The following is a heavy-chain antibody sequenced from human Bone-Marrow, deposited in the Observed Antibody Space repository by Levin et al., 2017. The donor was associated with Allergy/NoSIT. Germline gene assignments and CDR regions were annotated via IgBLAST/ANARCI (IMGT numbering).Heavy chain of an antibody. CDR3: ARDPDGGEYYYDSSGYPLVGYFDY. CDR2: ISSSSSYI. J-gene: IGHJ4*02. Sequence: GESLKISCAASGFTFSSYSMNWVRQAPGKGLEWVSSISSSSSYIYYADSVKGRFTISRDNAKNSLYLQMNSLRAEDTAVYYCARDPDGGEYYYDSSGYPLVGYFDYWGQGTLVTVSS. V-gene: IGHV3-21*01. CDR1: GFTFSSYS. D-gene: IGHD3-22*01.